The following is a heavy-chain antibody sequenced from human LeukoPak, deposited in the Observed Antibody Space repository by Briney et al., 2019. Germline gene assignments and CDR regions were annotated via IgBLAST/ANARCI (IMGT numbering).Heavy chain of an antibody. CDR2: ISSSSSTI. CDR1: GFTFSSYS. Sequence: GGSLRLTCAASGFTFSSYSMNWVRQAPGKGLEWVSYISSSSSTIYYADSVKGRFTISRDNAKNSPYLQMNSLRAEDTAVYYCASLGGWFLGSGGWGQGTLVTVSS. CDR3: ASLGGWFLGSGG. V-gene: IGHV3-48*01. D-gene: IGHD6-19*01. J-gene: IGHJ4*02.